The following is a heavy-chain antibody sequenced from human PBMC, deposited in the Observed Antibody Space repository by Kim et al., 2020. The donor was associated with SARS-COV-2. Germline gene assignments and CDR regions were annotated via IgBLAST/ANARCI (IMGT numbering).Heavy chain of an antibody. Sequence: ASVKVSCKASGYTFSNYVMHWVRQAPGQGLEWLGWIKLGNGDTKYSRKFQGRVTMTWDTSASTAYMELSSLRSEDTAVYYCARADEYHLNLFDPWGQGTLVTVPS. V-gene: IGHV1-3*01. CDR3: ARADEYHLNLFDP. J-gene: IGHJ5*02. D-gene: IGHD2-2*01. CDR1: GYTFSNYV. CDR2: IKLGNGDT.